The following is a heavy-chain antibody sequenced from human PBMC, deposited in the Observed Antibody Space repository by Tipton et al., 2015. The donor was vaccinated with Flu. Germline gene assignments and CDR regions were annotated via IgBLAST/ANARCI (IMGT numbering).Heavy chain of an antibody. V-gene: IGHV4-39*01. Sequence: GLVKPSETLSLTCTVSGGSISSSSYYWGWIRQPPGKGLEWIGSINYSGSTYYNPSLKSRVTISVDTSKNQFSLILTSVTAADTAVYYCARPEGGTVTTFGYWGQGTLVTVSS. CDR3: ARPEGGTVTTFGY. CDR1: GGSISSSSYY. CDR2: INYSGST. J-gene: IGHJ4*02. D-gene: IGHD4-17*01.